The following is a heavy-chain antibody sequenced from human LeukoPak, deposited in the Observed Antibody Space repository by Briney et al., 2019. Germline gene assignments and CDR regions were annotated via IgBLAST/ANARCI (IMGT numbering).Heavy chain of an antibody. Sequence: ASVKVSYKASGYTFTNYDINWVRQATGQGLEWMGWVNPKSGNTGFAQKFQGRVTMTRDTSITTAYMELSSLRPEDTAVYYCARGQAGAINEWFDPWGQGTLVTVSS. CDR3: ARGQAGAINEWFDP. CDR1: GYTFTNYD. J-gene: IGHJ5*02. D-gene: IGHD1-26*01. CDR2: VNPKSGNT. V-gene: IGHV1-8*01.